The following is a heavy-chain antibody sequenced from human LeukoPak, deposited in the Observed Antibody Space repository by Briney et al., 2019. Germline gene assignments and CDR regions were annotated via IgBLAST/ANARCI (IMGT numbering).Heavy chain of an antibody. Sequence: GGSLRLSCAASGFTFSSYGMHWVRQAPGKGLEWVAFIRYDGSNKYYADSVKGRFTISRDNSKNTLYLQMNSLRAEDTAVYYCARESTMSRAFDIWGQGTMVTVSS. CDR2: IRYDGSNK. CDR3: ARESTMSRAFDI. J-gene: IGHJ3*02. D-gene: IGHD3-10*02. CDR1: GFTFSSYG. V-gene: IGHV3-30*02.